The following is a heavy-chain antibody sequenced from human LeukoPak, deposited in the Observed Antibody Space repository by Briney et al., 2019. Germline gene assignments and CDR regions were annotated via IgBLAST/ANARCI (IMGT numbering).Heavy chain of an antibody. J-gene: IGHJ6*03. CDR3: ARRFGTARDDYMDV. CDR2: ISSSSSAI. D-gene: IGHD1-7*01. CDR1: GFTVSSNS. Sequence: GGSLRLSCTVSGFTVSSNSMSWVRQAPGKGLEWVSYISSSSSAIYYADSVKGRFTISRDNAKNSLYLQMNSLRVEDTAVYYCARRFGTARDDYMDVWGKGTTVTVSS. V-gene: IGHV3-48*01.